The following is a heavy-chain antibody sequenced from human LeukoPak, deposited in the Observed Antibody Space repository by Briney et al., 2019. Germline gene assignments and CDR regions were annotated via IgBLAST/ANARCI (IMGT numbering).Heavy chain of an antibody. V-gene: IGHV4-59*01. CDR3: ARDSGSGTYY. J-gene: IGHJ4*02. D-gene: IGHD6-19*01. Sequence: KPSETLSLTCTVSGGSISSYYWSWIRQPPGKGLEWIGHIYYSGSTNYNPSLKSRLTISIDTSKNQFSLKLSSVTAADTAVYYCARDSGSGTYYWGQGTLVTVSS. CDR1: GGSISSYY. CDR2: IYYSGST.